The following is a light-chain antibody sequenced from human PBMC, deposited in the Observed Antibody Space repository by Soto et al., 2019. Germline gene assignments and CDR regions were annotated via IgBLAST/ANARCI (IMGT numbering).Light chain of an antibody. J-gene: IGKJ2*01. CDR2: AAS. CDR3: QPSYSGLSS. V-gene: IGKV1-39*01. CDR1: QTISRF. Sequence: DIQMTQSPSSLSASVGDRVTITCRASQTISRFLSWYQKKPGKAPKLLIYAASTLQPGVPSRFSVSGSGTDFTLTIRSLQPEDFPPSYCQPSYSGLSSFGQATQLEIK.